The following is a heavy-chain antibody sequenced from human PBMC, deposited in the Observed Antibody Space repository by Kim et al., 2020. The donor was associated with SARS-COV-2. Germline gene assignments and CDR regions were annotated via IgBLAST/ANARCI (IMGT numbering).Heavy chain of an antibody. Sequence: ASVKVSCKTSGYTFTTYTIHWVRQAPGQRLEWMGWIDADGGNTRFSQKFQDRVTITRDTSASTAYMELSSLRSDDTAVYYCARSMPSKELDYWGQGTLVTVS. V-gene: IGHV1-3*01. J-gene: IGHJ4*02. CDR1: GYTFTTYT. CDR3: ARSMPSKELDY. CDR2: IDADGGNT. D-gene: IGHD2-2*01.